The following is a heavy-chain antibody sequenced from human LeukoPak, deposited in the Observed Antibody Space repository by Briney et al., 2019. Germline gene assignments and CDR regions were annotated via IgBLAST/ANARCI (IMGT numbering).Heavy chain of an antibody. CDR3: ARETVYDSSGYPFDY. V-gene: IGHV1-46*01. Sequence: VSVKVSCKASGYIFTSYYMHWVRQAPGQGLEWMGIINPSGGSTSYAQKFQGRVTMTRDTSTSTVYMELSSLRSEDTAVYYCARETVYDSSGYPFDYWGQGTLVTVSS. CDR2: INPSGGST. D-gene: IGHD3-22*01. CDR1: GYIFTSYY. J-gene: IGHJ4*02.